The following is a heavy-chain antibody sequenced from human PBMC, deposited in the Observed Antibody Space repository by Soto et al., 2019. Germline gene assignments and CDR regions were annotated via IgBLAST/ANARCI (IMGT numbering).Heavy chain of an antibody. CDR1: GGSISGYY. CDR2: INHSGST. D-gene: IGHD3-3*01. J-gene: IGHJ5*02. CDR3: GRAIFGVVMGP. V-gene: IGHV4-34*01. Sequence: PSETLSLTCTVSGGSISGYYWSWIRQPPGKGLEWIGEINHSGSTNYNPSLKSRVTISVDTSKNQFSLKLSSVTAADTAVYYCGRAIFGVVMGPWGQGTLVTVSS.